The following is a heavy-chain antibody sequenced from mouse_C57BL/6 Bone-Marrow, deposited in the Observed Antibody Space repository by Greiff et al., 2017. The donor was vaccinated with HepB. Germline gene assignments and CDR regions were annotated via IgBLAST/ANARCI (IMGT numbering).Heavy chain of an antibody. CDR1: GYTFTSYW. CDR2: IYPSASEN. V-gene: IGHV1-61*01. CDR3: ARRYYDYHWDFDV. D-gene: IGHD2-4*01. Sequence: VQLQQPGAELVRPGSSVKLSCKASGYTFTSYWMDWVQQTPGQGLEWIGNIYPSASENHYNQKFKDKATLTVDKSSSTAYMQLISLTSEDSAVYYCARRYYDYHWDFDVWGTGTTVTVSS. J-gene: IGHJ1*03.